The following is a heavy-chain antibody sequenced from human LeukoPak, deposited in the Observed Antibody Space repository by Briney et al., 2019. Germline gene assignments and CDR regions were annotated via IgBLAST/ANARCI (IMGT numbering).Heavy chain of an antibody. CDR3: ARVGAIYCTNGVCPPFDY. CDR2: ISSSSSYI. Sequence: GGSLRLSCAASGFTFSSYSMNWVRQAPGKGLEWVSSISSSSSYIYYADSVKGRFTISRDNAKNSLYLQMNSLRAEDTAAYYCARVGAIYCTNGVCPPFDYWGQGTLVTVSS. V-gene: IGHV3-21*01. CDR1: GFTFSSYS. D-gene: IGHD2-8*01. J-gene: IGHJ4*02.